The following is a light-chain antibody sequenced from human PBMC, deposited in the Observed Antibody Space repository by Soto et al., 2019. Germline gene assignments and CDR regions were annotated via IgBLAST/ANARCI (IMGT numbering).Light chain of an antibody. J-gene: IGKJ4*01. Sequence: EIVMTQSPGTLSVSPGERATLSCGASQSVSSNLAWYQQKPGQAPRLLIYGASTRATGIPARFSGSGSGTEFTLSMSSLQSEDFAVYYCQQYHNWVTFGGGTKVEIK. V-gene: IGKV3D-15*01. CDR3: QQYHNWVT. CDR2: GAS. CDR1: QSVSSN.